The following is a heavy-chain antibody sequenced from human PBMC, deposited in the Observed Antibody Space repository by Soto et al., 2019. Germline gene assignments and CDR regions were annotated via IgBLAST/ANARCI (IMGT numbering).Heavy chain of an antibody. CDR1: GYSFTSYW. J-gene: IGHJ6*02. V-gene: IGHV5-51*01. D-gene: IGHD2-2*02. CDR2: IYPGDSDT. CDR3: ARHGCSSTSCYTFYYYGMDV. Sequence: AGESLKISCKGSGYSFTSYWIGWVRQMPGKGLEWMGIIYPGDSDTRYSPSFQGQVTISADKSISTAYLQWSSLKASDTAMYYCARHGCSSTSCYTFYYYGMDVWGQGTTVTVSS.